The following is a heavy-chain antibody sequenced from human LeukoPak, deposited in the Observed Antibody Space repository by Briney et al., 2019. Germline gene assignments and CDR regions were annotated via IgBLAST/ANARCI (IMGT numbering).Heavy chain of an antibody. CDR1: GYTFTGYY. CDR3: ARATAAAVRYRFDY. J-gene: IGHJ4*02. CDR2: INPNSGGT. Sequence: GASVKVSCKASGYTFTGYYMHWVRQAPGQGLEWMGWINPNSGGTNYAQKFQGRVTMTRDTSISTAYMELSRLRSDDTAVYYCARATAAAVRYRFDYWGQGTLVTVSS. V-gene: IGHV1-2*02. D-gene: IGHD6-13*01.